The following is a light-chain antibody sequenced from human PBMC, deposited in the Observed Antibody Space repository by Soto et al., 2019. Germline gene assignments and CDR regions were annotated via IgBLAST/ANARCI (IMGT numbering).Light chain of an antibody. CDR2: GAS. CDR3: QQYAASPRT. J-gene: IGKJ1*01. Sequence: IVLTQSPGTLSLSPRERATLSCRASQSVTNAYLAWYQHKVGQSPRLLIYGASSRAPGIPDRFSGSGSGTDFTLTISRLEPEDFAVYYCQQYAASPRTFGQGTQVEVK. V-gene: IGKV3-20*01. CDR1: QSVTNAY.